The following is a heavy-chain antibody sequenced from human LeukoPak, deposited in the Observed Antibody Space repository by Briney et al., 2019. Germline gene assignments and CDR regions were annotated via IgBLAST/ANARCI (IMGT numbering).Heavy chain of an antibody. CDR1: GFTFSSYA. CDR2: ISGSGGST. D-gene: IGHD3-10*01. CDR3: AKDRKVRGVISSEFDY. V-gene: IGHV3-23*01. J-gene: IGHJ4*02. Sequence: GGSLRLSCAASGFTFSSYAMSWVRQAPGKGLEWVSAISGSGGSTYYADSVKGRFTISRDNSKNTLYLQMNSLRAEDTAVYYCAKDRKVRGVISSEFDYWGQGTLVIVSS.